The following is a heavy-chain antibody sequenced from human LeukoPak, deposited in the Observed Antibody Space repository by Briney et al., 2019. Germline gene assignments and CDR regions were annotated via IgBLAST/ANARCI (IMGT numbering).Heavy chain of an antibody. Sequence: PGGSLRLSCAASGFTFSSYGMHWVRQAPGKGLEWVAVIWYDGSNKYYADSVKGRFTISRDNSKNALYLQMNSLRAEDTAVYYCARDRKGSGSYRARYYYYGMDVWGQGTTVTVSS. D-gene: IGHD3-10*01. CDR2: IWYDGSNK. J-gene: IGHJ6*02. CDR3: ARDRKGSGSYRARYYYYGMDV. CDR1: GFTFSSYG. V-gene: IGHV3-33*08.